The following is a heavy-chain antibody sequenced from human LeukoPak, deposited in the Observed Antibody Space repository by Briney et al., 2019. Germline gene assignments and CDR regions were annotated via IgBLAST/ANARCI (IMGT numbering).Heavy chain of an antibody. J-gene: IGHJ4*02. CDR3: ARLRGLYSGTYRYQTAFEF. CDR2: ISGSGGST. Sequence: GGSLRLSCAASGFTFSSYAMSWVRQAPGKGLEWVSAISGSGGSTYYADSVKGRFTISRDNSKNTLYLQMNSLRVEDTSVCYCARLRGLYSGTYRYQTAFEFWGQGSLLTVSS. D-gene: IGHD1-26*01. CDR1: GFTFSSYA. V-gene: IGHV3-23*01.